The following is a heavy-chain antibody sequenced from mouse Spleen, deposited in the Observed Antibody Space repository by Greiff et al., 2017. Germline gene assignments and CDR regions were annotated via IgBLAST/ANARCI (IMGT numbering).Heavy chain of an antibody. D-gene: IGHD2-2*01. CDR3: AIIYYGYEGFAY. V-gene: IGHV3-6*01. J-gene: IGHJ3*01. Sequence: VQLQQSGPGLVKPSQSLSLTCSVTGYSITSGYYWNWIRQFPGNKLEWMGYISYDGSNNYNPSLKNRISITRDTSKNQFFLKLNSVTTEDTATYYCAIIYYGYEGFAYWGQGTLVTVSA. CDR2: ISYDGSN. CDR1: GYSITSGYY.